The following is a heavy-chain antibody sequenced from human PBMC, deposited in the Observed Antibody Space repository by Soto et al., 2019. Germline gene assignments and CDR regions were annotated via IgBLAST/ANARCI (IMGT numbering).Heavy chain of an antibody. Sequence: QVQLVQSGAEVKKPGASVKVSCKASGYTFTSYDINLVRQATGQGLEWMGWMNPNSGNTGYAQTCHGRVIMTRAASISTAYMELSSLRSEDTAVYYCASGDIVVVPAATGTPWFDPWGQGTLVSVSS. CDR3: ASGDIVVVPAATGTPWFDP. V-gene: IGHV1-8*01. CDR2: MNPNSGNT. CDR1: GYTFTSYD. D-gene: IGHD2-2*01. J-gene: IGHJ5*02.